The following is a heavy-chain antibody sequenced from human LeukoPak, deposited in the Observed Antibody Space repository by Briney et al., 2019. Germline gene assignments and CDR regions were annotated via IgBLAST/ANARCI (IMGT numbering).Heavy chain of an antibody. J-gene: IGHJ5*02. CDR1: GYTFSSYD. Sequence: ASVKVSCTASGYTFSSYDINWVRQAPGQGVEYMGWMTPKSGKTGYAQKFQGRVTMTRDTSISTAYMELSGLRSEDTAVYYCARHYYDSRDYNLDLWGQGTLVTVSS. CDR3: ARHYYDSRDYNLDL. CDR2: MTPKSGKT. V-gene: IGHV1-8*01. D-gene: IGHD3-22*01.